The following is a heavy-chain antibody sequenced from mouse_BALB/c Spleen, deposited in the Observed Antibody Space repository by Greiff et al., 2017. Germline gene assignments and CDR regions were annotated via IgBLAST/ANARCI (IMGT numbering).Heavy chain of an antibody. D-gene: IGHD2-4*01. V-gene: IGHV5-6-5*01. J-gene: IGHJ2*01. CDR2: ISSGGST. CDR3: ARGGGSTMITTGFDY. Sequence: EVQGVESGGGLVKPGGSLKLSCAASGFTFSSYAMSWVRQTPEKRLEWVASISSGGSTYYPDSVKGRFTISRDNARNILYLQMSSLRSEDTAMYYCARGGGSTMITTGFDYWGQGTTLTVSS. CDR1: GFTFSSYA.